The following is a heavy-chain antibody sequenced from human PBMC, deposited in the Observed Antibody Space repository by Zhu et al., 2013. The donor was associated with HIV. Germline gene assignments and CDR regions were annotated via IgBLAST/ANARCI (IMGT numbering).Heavy chain of an antibody. CDR3: AKRGDCSGTSCGYWYCDH. J-gene: IGHJ2*01. D-gene: IGHD2-2*01. CDR2: INNDGSSA. V-gene: IGHV3-74*01. Sequence: EVQLVESGGGLVQPGGSLRLSCAASGFNFSNFWMHWVRQVPGKGLAWVSRINNDGSSATYAHSVRGRFTVSRDNAEDTLYLQMNSLRVEDTAVYHCAKRGDCSGTSCGYWYCDHWGLAPWSLSPQ. CDR1: GFNFSNFW.